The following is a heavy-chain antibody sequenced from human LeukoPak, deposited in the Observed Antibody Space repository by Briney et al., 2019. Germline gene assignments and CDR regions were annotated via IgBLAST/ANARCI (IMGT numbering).Heavy chain of an antibody. J-gene: IGHJ3*02. V-gene: IGHV4-31*03. CDR3: AARFGGEEVAFDI. CDR2: IYYSGSI. D-gene: IGHD2-21*01. CDR1: GGSISSGGYY. Sequence: SETLSLTCTVSGGSISSGGYYWSWIRQHPGKGLEWIGYIYYSGSIYSNSSLKSRCTISVDTSKNQFSLKLSSVTAAATAVYYCAARFGGEEVAFDIWGQGTMVTVSS.